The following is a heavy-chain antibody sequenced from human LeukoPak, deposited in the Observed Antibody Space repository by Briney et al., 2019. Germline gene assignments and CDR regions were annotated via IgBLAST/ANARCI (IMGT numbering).Heavy chain of an antibody. CDR3: ARGLNWFDP. Sequence: AGGSLRLSCAASEFTFSSYWMSWVRQAPGKGLEWVANIKQDGSEKYYVDSVKGRFTISRDNSKNSLYLQMNSLRAEDTAVYYCARGLNWFDPWGQGTLVTVSS. CDR2: IKQDGSEK. J-gene: IGHJ5*02. CDR1: EFTFSSYW. V-gene: IGHV3-7*01.